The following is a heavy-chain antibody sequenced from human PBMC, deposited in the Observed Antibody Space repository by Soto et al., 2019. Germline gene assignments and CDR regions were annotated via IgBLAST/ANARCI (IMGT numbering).Heavy chain of an antibody. Sequence: SETLSLTCTVSGGSISSGGYYWSWIRQHPGKGLEWIGYIYYSGSTYYNPSLKSRVTIPVDTSKNQFSLKLSSVTAADTAVYYCARDCSSTSCAIVAFDIWGQGTMVTVSS. D-gene: IGHD2-2*01. V-gene: IGHV4-31*03. CDR3: ARDCSSTSCAIVAFDI. CDR1: GGSISSGGYY. CDR2: IYYSGST. J-gene: IGHJ3*02.